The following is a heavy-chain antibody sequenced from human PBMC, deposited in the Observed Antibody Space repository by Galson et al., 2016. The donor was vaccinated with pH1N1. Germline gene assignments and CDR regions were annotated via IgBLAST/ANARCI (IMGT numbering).Heavy chain of an antibody. V-gene: IGHV3-23*01. Sequence: SLRLSCAASGFTFSDYVMTWVRQASGKGLEWVSAIFGSAAKTFYADSVMGRFTISRDNSKNTLYLQMNSLRVEDTAIYYCAKDHPSEGWPALDSWGQGTLVTVSS. CDR1: GFTFSDYV. CDR3: AKDHPSEGWPALDS. D-gene: IGHD2-15*01. J-gene: IGHJ4*02. CDR2: IFGSAAKT.